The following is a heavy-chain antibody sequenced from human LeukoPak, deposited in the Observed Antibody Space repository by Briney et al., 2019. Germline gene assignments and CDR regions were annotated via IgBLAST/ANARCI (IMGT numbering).Heavy chain of an antibody. J-gene: IGHJ4*02. CDR1: GYTFTSYA. V-gene: IGHV7-4-1*02. CDR3: AREAAAGGVDY. D-gene: IGHD6-13*01. Sequence: GASMKVSCKASGYTFTSYAMNWVRQAPGQGLEWMGWINTNTGNPTYAQGSTGRFVFSLDTSVSTAYLQISSLKAEDTAVYYCAREAAAGGVDYWGQGTLVTVSS. CDR2: INTNTGNP.